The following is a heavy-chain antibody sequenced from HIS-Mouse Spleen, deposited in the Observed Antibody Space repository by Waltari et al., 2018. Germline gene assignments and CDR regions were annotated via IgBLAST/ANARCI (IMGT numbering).Heavy chain of an antibody. D-gene: IGHD1-26*01. V-gene: IGHV3-30*18. CDR2: ISYDGSNK. CDR3: AKDRGSPLYFDY. J-gene: IGHJ4*02. Sequence: QVQLVESGGGVVQPGRSLRLSCAASGFTFSRYGMHWVSQAPGKGLEWVAVISYDGSNKYYADSVKGRFTISRDNSKNTLYLQMNSLRAEDTAVYYCAKDRGSPLYFDYWGQGTLVTVSS. CDR1: GFTFSRYG.